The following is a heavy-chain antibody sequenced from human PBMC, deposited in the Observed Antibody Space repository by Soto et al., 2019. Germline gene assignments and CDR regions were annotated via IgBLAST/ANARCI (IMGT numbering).Heavy chain of an antibody. V-gene: IGHV3-23*01. CDR3: AKDLVFWYYYYGMDV. D-gene: IGHD3-9*01. CDR1: GFTFSSYA. Sequence: PGGSLRLSCAASGFTFSSYAMRWVRQAPGKGLEWVSAISGSGGSTYYADSVKGRFTISRDNSKNTLYLQMNSLRAEDTAVYYCAKDLVFWYYYYGMDVWGQGTTVTVSS. J-gene: IGHJ6*02. CDR2: ISGSGGST.